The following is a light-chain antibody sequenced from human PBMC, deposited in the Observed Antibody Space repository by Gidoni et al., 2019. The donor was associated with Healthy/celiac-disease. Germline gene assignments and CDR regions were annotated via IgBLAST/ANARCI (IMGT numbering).Light chain of an antibody. CDR2: GKN. Sequence: SSELTQDPAVSVALGQTDRITCQGDSLRSYYASWYQQKPGQAPVLVIYGKNNRPSVIPDRFSGSSSGNTASLTITGAQAEDEADYYCNSRDSSGSRVFGGGTKLTVL. CDR3: NSRDSSGSRV. CDR1: SLRSYY. V-gene: IGLV3-19*01. J-gene: IGLJ2*01.